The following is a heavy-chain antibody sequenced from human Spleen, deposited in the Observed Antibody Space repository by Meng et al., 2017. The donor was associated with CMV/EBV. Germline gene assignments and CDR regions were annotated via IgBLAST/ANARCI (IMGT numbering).Heavy chain of an antibody. V-gene: IGHV2-5*01. J-gene: IGHJ5*02. CDR1: GFSLNTSGVD. D-gene: IGHD2-8*02. CDR2: IYWNDDK. CDR3: ARMLVLSTYSRFDP. Sequence: GPTLVKPTQTLTLTCTFSGFSLNTSGVDVGWIRQPPGKALEWLALIYWNDDKPYSPSLKSRLTITKDTSKSQMVLTMTNMDPVDTATYYCARMLVLSTYSRFDPWGQGTLVTVSS.